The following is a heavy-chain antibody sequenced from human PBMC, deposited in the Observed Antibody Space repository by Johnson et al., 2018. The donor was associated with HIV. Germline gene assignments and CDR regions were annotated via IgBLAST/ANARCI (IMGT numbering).Heavy chain of an antibody. D-gene: IGHD3-10*01. CDR3: AIGRGEFPRHAFDI. Sequence: QLAESGGGLVKPGGSLRLSCAAAGFVFRDYYMNWMRQAPGRGLEWVAHISTSGTIIYYADSVKGRFTISRDNPKKSLFLQMNSLRVEDTAVYYCAIGRGEFPRHAFDIWGQGTMVTVSS. J-gene: IGHJ3*02. CDR2: ISTSGTII. CDR1: GFVFRDYY. V-gene: IGHV3-11*04.